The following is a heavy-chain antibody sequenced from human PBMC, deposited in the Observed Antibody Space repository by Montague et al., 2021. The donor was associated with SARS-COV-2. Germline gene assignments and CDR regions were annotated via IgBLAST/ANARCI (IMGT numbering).Heavy chain of an antibody. V-gene: IGHV1-18*01. CDR3: AGDWYCRGGRCHNTFDI. D-gene: IGHD2-15*01. J-gene: IGHJ3*02. Sequence: SVKVSCKASGYIFSSYSISWVRQAPGQGLEWMGWISTYDYKTNYAQMVQGRVTVTTDTSTSTVYMELRSLRSDDTAVYYCAGDWYCRGGRCHNTFDIWGQGTLVTVSS. CDR2: ISTYDYKT. CDR1: GYIFSSYS.